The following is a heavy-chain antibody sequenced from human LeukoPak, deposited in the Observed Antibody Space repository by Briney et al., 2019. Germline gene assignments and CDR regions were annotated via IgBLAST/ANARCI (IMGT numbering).Heavy chain of an antibody. J-gene: IGHJ4*02. CDR2: ISSDGSNK. D-gene: IGHD2/OR15-2a*01. CDR1: GFTFSSYP. Sequence: PGGSPRLSCAVSGFTFSSYPMHWVRQAPGKGLEWVTLISSDGSNKYYADSVKGRFAISRDNSKNTLYLQMNSLRAEDTAVYYCAIGCWSTSNCPVDYWGQGTLVTVSS. CDR3: AIGCWSTSNCPVDY. V-gene: IGHV3-30*09.